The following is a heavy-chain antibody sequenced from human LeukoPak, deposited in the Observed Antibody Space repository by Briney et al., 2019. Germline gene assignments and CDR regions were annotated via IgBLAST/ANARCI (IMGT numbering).Heavy chain of an antibody. V-gene: IGHV4-34*01. CDR2: IYYSGST. CDR3: ARAVLVGVDY. CDR1: GESFNGYY. Sequence: SETLSLTCGVYGESFNGYYWGWIRQPPGKGLEWIGSIYYSGSTYYNPSLKSRVTISVDTSKNQFSLKLSSVTAADTAVYYCARAVLVGVDYWGQGTLVTVSS. J-gene: IGHJ4*02. D-gene: IGHD1-26*01.